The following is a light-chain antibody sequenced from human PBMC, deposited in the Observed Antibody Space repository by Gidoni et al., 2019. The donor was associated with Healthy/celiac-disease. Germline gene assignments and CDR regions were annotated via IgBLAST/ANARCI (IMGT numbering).Light chain of an antibody. Sequence: SYELTQPPSVSVSPGQTASITCSGDKLGDKYACWYQQKPGQSPVLVIYQYSKRPSGIPERFSGSNSGNTAPLTISGTQAMDEADYYCQAWDSSTGVFGTGTKVTVL. CDR2: QYS. CDR1: KLGDKY. V-gene: IGLV3-1*01. J-gene: IGLJ1*01. CDR3: QAWDSSTGV.